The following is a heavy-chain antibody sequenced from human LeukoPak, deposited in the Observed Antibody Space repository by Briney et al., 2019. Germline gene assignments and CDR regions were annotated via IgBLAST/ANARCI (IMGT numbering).Heavy chain of an antibody. J-gene: IGHJ2*01. D-gene: IGHD1-20*01. CDR3: ARGVFAGDLLTGYWYFDL. CDR2: IWYDGSNK. V-gene: IGHV3-33*01. CDR1: GFTFSNSG. Sequence: GGSLRLSCGASGFTFSNSGFHWVRQAPGKGLEWVAVIWYDGSNKNYVDSVKGRFTISRDNSKHTVYLEMNSLRAEDTAVYYCARGVFAGDLLTGYWYFDLWGRGTLVTVSS.